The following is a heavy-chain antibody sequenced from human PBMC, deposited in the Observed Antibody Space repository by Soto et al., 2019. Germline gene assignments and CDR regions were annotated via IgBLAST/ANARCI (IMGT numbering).Heavy chain of an antibody. J-gene: IGHJ3*01. CDR2: ATPYGRS. Sequence: SETLSLTCTVYGVSFNSYFWYWGRHPPREGLEWIGRATPYGRSNYNPSLKSRVTISKDTSKHKFSLEVRSLTAAYTAVCSCTTSGSTWPDCFDFWGQGTMVTVSS. V-gene: IGHV4-34*01. D-gene: IGHD6-13*01. CDR3: TTSGSTWPDCFDF. CDR1: GVSFNSYF.